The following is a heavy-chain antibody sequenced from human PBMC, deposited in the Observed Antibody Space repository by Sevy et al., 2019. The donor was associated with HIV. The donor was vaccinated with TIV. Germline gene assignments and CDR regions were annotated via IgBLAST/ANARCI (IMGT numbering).Heavy chain of an antibody. V-gene: IGHV3-23*01. D-gene: IGHD2-2*01. CDR2: ISGSGGST. CDR1: GFTFSSYV. Sequence: GGSLRLSCAASGFTFSSYVMSWVRQAPGKGLEWVSAISGSGGSTYYADSVKGRFTISRDNSKNTLYLQMNSLRAEDTAVYYCAKGQYLYQLLNGDAFDIWGQGTMVTVSS. CDR3: AKGQYLYQLLNGDAFDI. J-gene: IGHJ3*02.